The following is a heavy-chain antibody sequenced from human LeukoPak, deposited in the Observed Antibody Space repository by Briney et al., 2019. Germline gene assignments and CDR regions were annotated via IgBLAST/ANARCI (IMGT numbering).Heavy chain of an antibody. J-gene: IGHJ5*02. D-gene: IGHD2-15*01. CDR3: VIVVVVAATPDWFDP. CDR2: ISRSGSTI. Sequence: GGSLRLSCAASGFTFSSYEMNWVRQAPGKGLEWVSYISRSGSTIYYADYVKGRFTISRDNAKNSLYLQMNSLRAEETAVYYCVIVVVVAATPDWFDPWGQGTLVTVSS. V-gene: IGHV3-48*03. CDR1: GFTFSSYE.